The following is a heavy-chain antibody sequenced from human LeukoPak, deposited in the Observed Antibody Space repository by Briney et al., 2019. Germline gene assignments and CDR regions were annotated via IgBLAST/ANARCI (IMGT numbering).Heavy chain of an antibody. CDR2: IYPGNSDT. D-gene: IGHD2-8*01. CDR3: ARRFNSLYDY. Sequence: GESLKISCQPSGYSFSTYAIGWVRQMPGKGLEWVGIIYPGNSDTRISPSFQGQVTISVDNSISTAFLQWASLKASDTAIYYCARRFNSLYDYWGQGTLVTVSS. J-gene: IGHJ4*02. V-gene: IGHV5-51*01. CDR1: GYSFSTYA.